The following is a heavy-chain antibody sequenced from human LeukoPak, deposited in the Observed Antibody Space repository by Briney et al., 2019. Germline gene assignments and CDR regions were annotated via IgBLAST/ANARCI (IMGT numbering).Heavy chain of an antibody. J-gene: IGHJ5*02. V-gene: IGHV5-51*01. D-gene: IGHD6-6*01. CDR1: GYSFTSYW. Sequence: GESLKISCKGSGYSFTSYWIAWVRQMPGKGLEWMGIIYPGDSDTRYSPSFQGQVTISADKSISTAYLQWSSLKASDTAMYYCARLVEYSSTHNWFDPWGQGTLVTVSS. CDR2: IYPGDSDT. CDR3: ARLVEYSSTHNWFDP.